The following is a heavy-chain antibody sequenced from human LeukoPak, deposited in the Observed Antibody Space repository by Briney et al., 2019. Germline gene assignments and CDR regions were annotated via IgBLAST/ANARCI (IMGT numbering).Heavy chain of an antibody. D-gene: IGHD5-12*01. Sequence: SETLSLTCAVYGGSFSGYYWSWIRQPPGKGLEWIGEINHRGSTNYNPSLKSRVTISVDTSKSQFSLKLNSVTAADTAVYYCAKIGGYGGYGRYFDLWGRGALVTVSS. J-gene: IGHJ2*01. CDR2: INHRGST. V-gene: IGHV4-34*01. CDR1: GGSFSGYY. CDR3: AKIGGYGGYGRYFDL.